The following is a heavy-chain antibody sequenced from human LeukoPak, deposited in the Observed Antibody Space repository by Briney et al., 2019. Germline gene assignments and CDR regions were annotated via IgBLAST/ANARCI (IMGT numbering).Heavy chain of an antibody. J-gene: IGHJ4*02. V-gene: IGHV3-30*03. Sequence: PGKSLRLSCEGSGFTFSSYSMNWVRQAPGKGLEWVAVISYDGSNKYYADSVKGRFTISRDNSKNTLYLQMNSLRDEDTAVYYCARDGSNSGPDFDYWGQGILVTVSS. CDR3: ARDGSNSGPDFDY. CDR1: GFTFSSYS. D-gene: IGHD2/OR15-2a*01. CDR2: ISYDGSNK.